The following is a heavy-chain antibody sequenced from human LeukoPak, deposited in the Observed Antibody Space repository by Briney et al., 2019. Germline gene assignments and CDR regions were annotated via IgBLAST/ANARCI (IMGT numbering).Heavy chain of an antibody. CDR3: ARGGPYYDSSRANDLNY. J-gene: IGHJ4*02. CDR1: GYTYTSYA. V-gene: IGHV1-2*04. Sequence: ASVQVSRKASGYTYTSYAMQWVRQDPGQGLEWMGWINPNSGGTHYVQRFQGWVTMTRDTSISTAYMELSRLTSDDTAVYYCARGGPYYDSSRANDLNYWGQGTLVTVST. CDR2: INPNSGGT. D-gene: IGHD3-22*01.